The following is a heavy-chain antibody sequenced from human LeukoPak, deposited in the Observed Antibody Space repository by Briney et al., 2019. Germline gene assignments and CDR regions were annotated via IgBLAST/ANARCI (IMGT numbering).Heavy chain of an antibody. CDR1: GFTFSSYS. V-gene: IGHV3-21*01. CDR2: ISSSSSYI. Sequence: GGSLRLSCAASGFTFSSYSMNWVRQAPGKGLGWVSSISSSSSYIYYADSVKGRFTISRDNAKNSLYLQMNSLRAEDTAVYYCARGGGDIAVAGYYFDYWGQGTLVTVSS. J-gene: IGHJ4*02. D-gene: IGHD6-19*01. CDR3: ARGGGDIAVAGYYFDY.